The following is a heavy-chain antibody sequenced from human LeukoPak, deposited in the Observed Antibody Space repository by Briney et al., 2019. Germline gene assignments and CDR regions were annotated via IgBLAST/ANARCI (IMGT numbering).Heavy chain of an antibody. V-gene: IGHV1-69*04. CDR1: GGTFSSYA. J-gene: IGHJ5*02. CDR2: IIPILGIA. CDR3: ARTPCGGDCYYNWFDP. D-gene: IGHD2-21*02. Sequence: SVKVSCKASGGTFSSYAISWVRQAPGQGLEWMGRIIPILGIANYAQKFQGRVTITADKSTSTAYMELSSLRSEDTAVYYCARTPCGGDCYYNWFDPWGQGTLVTVSS.